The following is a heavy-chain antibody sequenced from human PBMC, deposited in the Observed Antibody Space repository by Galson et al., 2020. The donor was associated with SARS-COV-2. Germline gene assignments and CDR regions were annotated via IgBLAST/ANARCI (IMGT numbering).Heavy chain of an antibody. CDR3: ARGPAYSSRGDYFYHMDV. J-gene: IGHJ6*03. V-gene: IGHV4-61*02. Sequence: SQTLSLTCTVSGGSITSGSYYWSWIRQPAGKGLEWIGRVYTSGSTNYSPSLKSRVTISIDTSENQFSLRLSSVTAADTAVYYCARGPAYSSRGDYFYHMDVWGKGTTVTISS. CDR1: GGSITSGSYY. D-gene: IGHD6-13*01. CDR2: VYTSGST.